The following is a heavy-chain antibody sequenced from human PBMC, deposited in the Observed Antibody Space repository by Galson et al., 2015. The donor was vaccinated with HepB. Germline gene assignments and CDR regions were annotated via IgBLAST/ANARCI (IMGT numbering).Heavy chain of an antibody. J-gene: IGHJ5*02. Sequence: SLRLSCAGSGFIFRHHAMAWIRQAPGKGLEWVSGINGRVSTRSYSDAVKGRFPISRDNSKDTVFLQMDNLRAEDTAVYYCVKEGSWFGGDWFDPWGQGALVTVS. V-gene: IGHV3-23*01. CDR2: INGRVSTR. CDR1: GFIFRHHA. CDR3: VKEGSWFGGDWFDP. D-gene: IGHD3-16*01.